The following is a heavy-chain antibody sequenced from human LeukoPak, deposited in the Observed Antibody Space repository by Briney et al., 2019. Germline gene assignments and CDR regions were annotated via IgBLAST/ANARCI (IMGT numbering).Heavy chain of an antibody. CDR1: GYTFTSYG. J-gene: IGHJ6*03. V-gene: IGHV1-18*01. CDR3: ARTKHSYGYYYYYYMDV. D-gene: IGHD5-18*01. CDR2: ISAYNGNT. Sequence: GASVKVSCKASGYTFTSYGISWVRQAPGQGLEWMGWISAYNGNTNYAQKLQGRVTMTTDTSTSTAYMELRSLRSDDTAVYYCARTKHSYGYYYYYYMDVWGKGTTVTISS.